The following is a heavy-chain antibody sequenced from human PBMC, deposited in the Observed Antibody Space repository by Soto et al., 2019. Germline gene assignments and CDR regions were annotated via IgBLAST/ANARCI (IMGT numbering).Heavy chain of an antibody. CDR3: AKRGSGSYFDY. V-gene: IGHV3-23*01. CDR2: ISGSGGST. J-gene: IGHJ4*02. CDR1: GFTISSYG. D-gene: IGHD1-26*01. Sequence: EVQRSESGGGWVQPGGSLRLSCAASGFTISSYGMNWVRQAPGKGLEWVSVISGSGGSTYYADSVKGRFSISRDSSKNTLYLQMNSLRAEDTAVSYCAKRGSGSYFDYWGQGTLVTVSS.